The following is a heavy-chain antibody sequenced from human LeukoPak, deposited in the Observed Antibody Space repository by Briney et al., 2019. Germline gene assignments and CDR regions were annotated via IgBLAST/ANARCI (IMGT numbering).Heavy chain of an antibody. J-gene: IGHJ3*02. V-gene: IGHV3-48*02. Sequence: PGGSLRLSCAGSGFTFSSYYMIWVRQAPGKGLEWVSYISRSSTIYYADSVKGRFTISRDNAKNSPYLQMNSLRDEDTAVYYCARDQFYAFDIWGQGTMVTVSS. CDR2: ISRSSTI. CDR1: GFTFSSYY. CDR3: ARDQFYAFDI.